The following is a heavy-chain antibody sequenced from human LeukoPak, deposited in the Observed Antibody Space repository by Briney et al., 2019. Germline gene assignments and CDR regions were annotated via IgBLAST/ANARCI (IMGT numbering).Heavy chain of an antibody. D-gene: IGHD3-22*01. V-gene: IGHV4-59*01. CDR3: ARLSGYSSGHYYSDY. Sequence: ASETLSLTCTVSGGSISSDYWSWIRQPPGKGLEWIGYIYYRGSTNYNPSLKSRVTISVDTSKNQFSLKLSSVTAADTAVYYCARLSGYSSGHYYSDYWGQGTLVTVSS. CDR1: GGSISSDY. J-gene: IGHJ4*02. CDR2: IYYRGST.